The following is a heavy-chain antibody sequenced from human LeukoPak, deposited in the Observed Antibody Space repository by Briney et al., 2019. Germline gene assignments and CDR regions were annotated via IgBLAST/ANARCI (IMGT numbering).Heavy chain of an antibody. V-gene: IGHV3-23*01. CDR3: AKESTVTPGNVNWFDP. CDR1: GFTFSVYA. CDR2: IVGSGDST. D-gene: IGHD4-17*01. Sequence: GGSLRLSCAASGFTFSVYAMTWVRQAPGKGLEWISTIVGSGDSTWYADSVKGRFRISRDNSKNTLYLQMNSLRAEDTAVYYCAKESTVTPGNVNWFDPWGQGTLVTVSS. J-gene: IGHJ5*02.